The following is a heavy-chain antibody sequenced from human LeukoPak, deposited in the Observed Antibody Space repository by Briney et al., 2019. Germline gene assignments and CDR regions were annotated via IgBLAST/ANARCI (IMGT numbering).Heavy chain of an antibody. J-gene: IGHJ4*02. CDR1: GFTFSSSG. Sequence: GGSLRLSCAASGFTFSSSGMLWVRQAPGKGLEWVAFIRYDGSNKYYADSVKGRSTISRDNSKNTLYLQMNTLKPENTAVYYCANSPGGSTGWFPDSWGQGTLVTVSS. CDR3: ANSPGGSTGWFPDS. V-gene: IGHV3-30*02. CDR2: IRYDGSNK. D-gene: IGHD6-19*01.